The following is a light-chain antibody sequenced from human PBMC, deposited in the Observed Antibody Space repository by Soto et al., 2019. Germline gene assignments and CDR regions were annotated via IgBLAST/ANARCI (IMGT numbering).Light chain of an antibody. CDR2: GAS. Sequence: DIQMTQSPSTLSASVGDRVTITCRASQTISNWLAWYQQKPGKPPKLLIHGASSLESGVPSRFSGSGSGTEFTLTISSLQPDDFATYYCQQSIGTFGQGTKVDIK. CDR1: QTISNW. V-gene: IGKV1-5*01. CDR3: QQSIGT. J-gene: IGKJ1*01.